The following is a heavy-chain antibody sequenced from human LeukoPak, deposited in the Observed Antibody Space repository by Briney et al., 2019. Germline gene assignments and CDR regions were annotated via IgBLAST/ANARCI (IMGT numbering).Heavy chain of an antibody. CDR2: IKGDGIST. CDR1: GFDFSSNW. CDR3: AKAYGDYPDYYFDY. J-gene: IGHJ4*02. V-gene: IGHV3-74*01. Sequence: PGGSLRLSCAASGFDFSSNWMHWVRHAPGQGLVWVSRIKGDGISTNYADSVKGRFTISRDNSKNTLYLQMNSLRAEDTAVYYCAKAYGDYPDYYFDYWGQGTLVTVSS. D-gene: IGHD4-17*01.